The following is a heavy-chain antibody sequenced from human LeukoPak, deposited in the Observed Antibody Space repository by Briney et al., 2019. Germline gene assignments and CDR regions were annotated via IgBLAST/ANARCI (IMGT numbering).Heavy chain of an antibody. D-gene: IGHD2-15*01. CDR3: ARSCSGGSCYSGYYYMDV. V-gene: IGHV1-69*01. CDR1: GGTFSSYA. J-gene: IGHJ6*03. Sequence: SVKVSCKASGGTFSSYAISWVRQAPGQGLEWMGGIIPISGTANYAQKFQGRVTITADESTSTAYMELSSLSSEDTAVYYCARSCSGGSCYSGYYYMDVWGKGTTVTVSS. CDR2: IIPISGTA.